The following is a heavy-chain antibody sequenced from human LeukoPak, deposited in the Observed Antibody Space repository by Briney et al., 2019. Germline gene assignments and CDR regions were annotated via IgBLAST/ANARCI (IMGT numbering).Heavy chain of an antibody. D-gene: IGHD3-22*01. CDR3: ARGDDTSGYFYCYFDY. CDR1: GFTFSSYL. CDR2: ISYDGSDK. J-gene: IGHJ4*02. V-gene: IGHV3-30-3*01. Sequence: TGGSLRLSCAASGFTFSSYLMHWVRQAPGKGLEWVAVISYDGSDKYYADSVKGRFTISRDNSKKTLYLQMNSLRAEDTAVYYCARGDDTSGYFYCYFDYWGQGTLVTVSS.